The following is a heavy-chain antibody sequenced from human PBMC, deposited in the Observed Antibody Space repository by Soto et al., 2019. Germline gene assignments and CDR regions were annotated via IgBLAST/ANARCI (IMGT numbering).Heavy chain of an antibody. V-gene: IGHV3-73*01. CDR3: TRHRRETGTHLYYYYYYMDV. CDR1: GFTFSGSA. CDR2: IRSKANSYAT. D-gene: IGHD1-1*01. Sequence: GGSLRLSCAASGFTFSGSAMHWVRQASGKGLEWVGRIRSKANSYATAYAASVKGRFTISRDDSKNTAYLQMNSLKTEDTAVYYCTRHRRETGTHLYYYYYYMDVWGKGTTVTVSS. J-gene: IGHJ6*03.